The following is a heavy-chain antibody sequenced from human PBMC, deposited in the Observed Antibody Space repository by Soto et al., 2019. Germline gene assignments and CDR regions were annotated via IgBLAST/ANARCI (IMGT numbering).Heavy chain of an antibody. D-gene: IGHD2-15*01. CDR1: GFTFSSYS. CDR3: ARESESRIVVVVAATRVWGYFDY. J-gene: IGHJ4*02. Sequence: EVQLVESGGGLVQPGGSLRLSCAASGFTFSSYSMNWVRQAPGEGLEWVSYISSSSSTIYYADSVKGRFTISRDNAKNSLYLQMNSLRDEDTAVYYCARESESRIVVVVAATRVWGYFDYWGQGTLVTVSS. V-gene: IGHV3-48*02. CDR2: ISSSSSTI.